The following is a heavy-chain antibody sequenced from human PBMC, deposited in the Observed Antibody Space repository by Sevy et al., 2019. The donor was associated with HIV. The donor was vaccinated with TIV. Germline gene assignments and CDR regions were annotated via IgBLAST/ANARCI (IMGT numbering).Heavy chain of an antibody. CDR2: MTGSGDKI. V-gene: IGHV3-23*01. CDR3: ASRGNNWAFHDP. CDR1: GFTFSNWI. Sequence: GGSLRLSCAASGFTFSNWIMTWVRQAPGKGLEWVSTMTGSGDKIFYADSVKGRFTISRDNSKNTLYLQMNSLRVDDTAVYYCASRGNNWAFHDPWGQGTLVTVSS. J-gene: IGHJ5*02. D-gene: IGHD2-21*01.